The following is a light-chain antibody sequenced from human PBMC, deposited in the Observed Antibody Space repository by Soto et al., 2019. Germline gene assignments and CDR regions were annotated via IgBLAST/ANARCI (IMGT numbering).Light chain of an antibody. Sequence: EIVLTQSPGTLSLSPGERATLSCRASQSVSSSYLAWYQQKPGQAPRLLIYGASSRAAGLPDWFSGSGAGTDSTLTISILEHEYFVVYYCQQYSSSPQTFGQGTKVEIK. V-gene: IGKV3-20*01. CDR3: QQYSSSPQT. CDR1: QSVSSSY. CDR2: GAS. J-gene: IGKJ1*01.